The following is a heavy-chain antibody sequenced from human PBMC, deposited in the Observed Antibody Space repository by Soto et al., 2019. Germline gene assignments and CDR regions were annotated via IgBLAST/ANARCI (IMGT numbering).Heavy chain of an antibody. Sequence: GGSVRFSCAGSGFLFGDAWLSWVRQAPGKGLEWVARVTRKSDGETTDYAAPVTGRFTISRDASKPTVYLQMNSLKIDDTGIYYCVAGSPFEYWGQGTLVTVS. D-gene: IGHD1-26*01. V-gene: IGHV3-15*05. CDR3: VAGSPFEY. CDR2: VTRKSDGETT. CDR1: GFLFGDAW. J-gene: IGHJ4*02.